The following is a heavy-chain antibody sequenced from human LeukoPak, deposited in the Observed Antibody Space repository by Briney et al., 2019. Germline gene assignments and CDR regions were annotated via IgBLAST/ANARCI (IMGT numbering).Heavy chain of an antibody. V-gene: IGHV3-30*04. Sequence: PGGSLRLSCAASGLTFGSYAMHWVRQAPGKGLEWVAVISYDGSNKYYADSVKGRFTISRDNSKNTLYLQMNSPRAEDTAVYYCARDLTYYDILTGLFYWGQGTLVTVSS. CDR2: ISYDGSNK. CDR3: ARDLTYYDILTGLFY. CDR1: GLTFGSYA. J-gene: IGHJ4*02. D-gene: IGHD3-9*01.